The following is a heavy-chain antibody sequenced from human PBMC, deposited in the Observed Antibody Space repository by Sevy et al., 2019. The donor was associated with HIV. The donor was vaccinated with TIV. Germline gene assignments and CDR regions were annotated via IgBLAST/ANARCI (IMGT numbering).Heavy chain of an antibody. J-gene: IGHJ4*02. CDR2: ISYDGSNK. CDR1: GFTFSSYG. V-gene: IGHV3-30*18. D-gene: IGHD3-22*01. Sequence: GGSLRLSCAASGFTFSSYGMHWVRQAPGKELEWVAVISYDGSNKYYADSVKGRFTISRDNSKNTLYLQMNSLRAEDTAVYYCAKDFSTMIVVVITTAPDYWGQGTLVTVSS. CDR3: AKDFSTMIVVVITTAPDY.